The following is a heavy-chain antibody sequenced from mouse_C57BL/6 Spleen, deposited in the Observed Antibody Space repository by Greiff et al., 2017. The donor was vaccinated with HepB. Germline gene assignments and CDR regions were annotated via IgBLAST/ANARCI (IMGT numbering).Heavy chain of an antibody. CDR1: GYTFTSYW. D-gene: IGHD1-1*01. V-gene: IGHV1-64*01. CDR2: IHPNSGST. CDR3: ARGGHYYGSSSYYFDY. Sequence: VQLQQPGAELVKPGASVKLSCKASGYTFTSYWMHWVKQRPGQGLEWIGMIHPNSGSTNYNEKFKSKATLTVDKSSSTAYMQLSSLTSEDSAVYYCARGGHYYGSSSYYFDYWGQGTTLTVSS. J-gene: IGHJ2*01.